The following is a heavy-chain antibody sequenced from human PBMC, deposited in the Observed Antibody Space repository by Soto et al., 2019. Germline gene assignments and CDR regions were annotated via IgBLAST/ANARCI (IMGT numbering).Heavy chain of an antibody. J-gene: IGHJ4*02. CDR1: GYTFASYA. Sequence: GASVKVSCKASGYTFASYAISWMRQAPGQGLEWMGWISAYNGNANYAQKLQGRVTMTTDTSTSTAYMELRSLRSDDTAVYYCARDPPPPDYWGQGTLVTVSS. CDR2: ISAYNGNA. CDR3: ARDPPPPDY. V-gene: IGHV1-18*01.